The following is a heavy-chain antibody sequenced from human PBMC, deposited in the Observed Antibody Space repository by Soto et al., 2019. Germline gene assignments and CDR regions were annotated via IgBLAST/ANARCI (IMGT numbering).Heavy chain of an antibody. D-gene: IGHD6-19*01. CDR3: AKVRYSSGWGPPVDY. CDR2: ISGSGGST. J-gene: IGHJ4*02. V-gene: IGHV3-23*01. CDR1: GFTFSSYA. Sequence: EVQLLESGGGLVQPGGSLRLSCAASGFTFSSYAMSWVRQAPGKGLEWVSAISGSGGSTYYADSVKGRFTISRDNSKNTLYLQMNRLRAEDTAVYYCAKVRYSSGWGPPVDYWGQGTLVTVSS.